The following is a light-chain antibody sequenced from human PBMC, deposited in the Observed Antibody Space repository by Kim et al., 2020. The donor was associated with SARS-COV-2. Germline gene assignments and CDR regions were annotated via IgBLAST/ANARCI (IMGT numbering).Light chain of an antibody. Sequence: DIQMTQSPSTLSASVGDRVTITCRASQSISRSLAWYQQKPGKAPKVLIYEASNLESGVPIRFSGDGSGTVFTLTIINLQPEDFATYYCQKYNDHPTFGGGTKVDIK. CDR1: QSISRS. CDR2: EAS. CDR3: QKYNDHPT. V-gene: IGKV1-5*01. J-gene: IGKJ4*01.